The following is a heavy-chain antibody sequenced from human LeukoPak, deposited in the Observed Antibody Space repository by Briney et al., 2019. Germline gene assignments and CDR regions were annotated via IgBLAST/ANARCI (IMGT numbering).Heavy chain of an antibody. CDR3: TRVGYIDEGIDY. V-gene: IGHV3-7*04. CDR2: IKQDGSKK. CDR1: GFPFSSYW. J-gene: IGHJ4*02. Sequence: PGGSLRLSCVASGFPFSSYWMTWVRQAPGKGLEWVANIKQDGSKKSYVDSMKGRFTISRGNAKNSLYLQMNSLRAEDTAIYYCTRVGYIDEGIDYWGQGTLVTVSS. D-gene: IGHD5-24*01.